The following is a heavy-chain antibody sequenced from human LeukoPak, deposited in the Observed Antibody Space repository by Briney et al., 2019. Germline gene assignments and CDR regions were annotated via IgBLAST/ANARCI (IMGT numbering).Heavy chain of an antibody. CDR2: ISYDGSNK. V-gene: IGHV3-30*04. CDR1: GFTFSSYA. J-gene: IGHJ4*02. D-gene: IGHD2-15*01. CDR3: ARDHRSGGSCYLFDY. Sequence: GRSLRLSCAASGFTFSSYAMHWVRQAPGKGLEWVAVISYDGSNKYYADSVKGRFTISRDNSKNTLYLQMNSLRAEDTAVYYCARDHRSGGSCYLFDYWGQGTLVTVSS.